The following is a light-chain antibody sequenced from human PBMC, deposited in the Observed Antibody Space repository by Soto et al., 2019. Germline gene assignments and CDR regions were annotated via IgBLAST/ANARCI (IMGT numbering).Light chain of an antibody. CDR2: GPS. CDR1: EIINSGY. V-gene: IGKV3-20*01. J-gene: IGKJ5*01. Sequence: ENLLTQSPDTLSLSAGERATLFCRASEIINSGYLAWYQQKPGRAPRLLIYGPSKRATGIPDRFSGGESGRDVTLTINSLEPEDSAVYYCQQYGRSPAFGQGTRVEIK. CDR3: QQYGRSPA.